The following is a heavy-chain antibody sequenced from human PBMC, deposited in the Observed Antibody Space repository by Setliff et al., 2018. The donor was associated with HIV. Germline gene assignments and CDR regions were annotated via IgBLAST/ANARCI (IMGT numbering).Heavy chain of an antibody. J-gene: IGHJ4*02. V-gene: IGHV4-38-2*02. CDR1: GDFFSSDYY. D-gene: IGHD6-19*01. CDR2: IYYSGST. Sequence: TSETLSLTCTVSGDFFSSDYYWGWIRQPPGKGLEWIGSIYYSGSTYYNPSLKSRVTISVDTSKIQFSLKLSSVTAADTAVYYCARRSGWSLDYWGQGTLVTAPQ. CDR3: ARRSGWSLDY.